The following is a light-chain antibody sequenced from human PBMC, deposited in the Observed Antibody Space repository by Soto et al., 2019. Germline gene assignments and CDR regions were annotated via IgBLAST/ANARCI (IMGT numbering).Light chain of an antibody. CDR1: SGSVSTGYY. V-gene: IGLV8-61*01. CDR3: VLFMGSGIGV. CDR2: TTN. Sequence: QTVVTQEPSFSVSPGGTVTLTCGLSSGSVSTGYYPSWLQQTPGQALRTLIYTTNTRSPGVPDRFSGSILGDRAALTITGAQADDESDYYCVLFMGSGIGVFGGGTKLTVL. J-gene: IGLJ3*02.